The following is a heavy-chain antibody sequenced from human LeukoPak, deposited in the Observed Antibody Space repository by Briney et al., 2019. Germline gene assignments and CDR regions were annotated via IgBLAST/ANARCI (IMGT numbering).Heavy chain of an antibody. D-gene: IGHD2-2*01. V-gene: IGHV1-24*01. CDR2: FDPEDGET. Sequence: ASVKVSCKVSGYTLNELSMHWVRQAPGKGLEWMGGFDPEDGETIYAQKFQGRVTMTEDTSTDTAYMELSSLRSEDTAVYYCATDRSYCSSTSCRNWFDPWGQGTLVTVSS. CDR1: GYTLNELS. J-gene: IGHJ5*02. CDR3: ATDRSYCSSTSCRNWFDP.